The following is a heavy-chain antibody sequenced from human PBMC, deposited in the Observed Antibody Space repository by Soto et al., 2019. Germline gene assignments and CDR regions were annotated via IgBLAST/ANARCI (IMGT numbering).Heavy chain of an antibody. CDR2: IIPIFGTA. V-gene: IGHV1-69*12. J-gene: IGHJ4*02. CDR1: GGTFSSYA. CDR3: ASMLDHYYFDY. D-gene: IGHD1-1*01. Sequence: QVQLVQSGAEVKKPGSSVKFSCKASGGTFSSYAISWVRQAPGQGLEWMGGIIPIFGTADYAQKFQGRVTITADESTSTAYMELSSLRSEDTAVYYCASMLDHYYFDYWGQGTLVTVSS.